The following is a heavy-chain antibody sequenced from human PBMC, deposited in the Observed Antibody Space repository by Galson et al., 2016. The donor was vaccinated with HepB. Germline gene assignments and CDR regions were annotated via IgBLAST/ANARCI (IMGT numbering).Heavy chain of an antibody. CDR3: GRGLYRRSWYIDY. CDR1: DGSINSDY. J-gene: IGHJ4*02. V-gene: IGHV4-59*01. D-gene: IGHD6-13*01. CDR2: IHYSGST. Sequence: SETLSLTCTVSDGSINSDYWTWVRRPPGKGLEYIGYIHYSGSTNYNPSLKSRVTISLDTSKNQFSLRLTSVAAADTAIYYCGRGLYRRSWYIDYWGQGILVTVSS.